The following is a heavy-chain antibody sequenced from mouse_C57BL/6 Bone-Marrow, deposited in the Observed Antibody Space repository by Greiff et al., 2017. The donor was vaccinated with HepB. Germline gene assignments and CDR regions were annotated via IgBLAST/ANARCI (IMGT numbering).Heavy chain of an antibody. J-gene: IGHJ2*01. CDR1: GFTFSSYG. D-gene: IGHD1-1*01. CDR2: ISSGSSYT. CDR3: ARALYYNGSSFDY. Sequence: EVKLVESGGDLVKPGGSLKLSCAASGFTFSSYGMSWVRQTPDKRLEWVATISSGSSYTYYPDSVKGRCTISRDNAKTTLYLQMSSLTSEDTAMYYCARALYYNGSSFDYWGQGTTLTVSS. V-gene: IGHV5-6*01.